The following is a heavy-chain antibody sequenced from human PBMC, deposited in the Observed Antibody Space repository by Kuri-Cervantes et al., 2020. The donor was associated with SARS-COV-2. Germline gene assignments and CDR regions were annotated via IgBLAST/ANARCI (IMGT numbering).Heavy chain of an antibody. CDR2: IYYSGST. V-gene: IGHV4-61*05. CDR1: GGSISSSSYY. J-gene: IGHJ4*02. D-gene: IGHD3-10*01. CDR3: ARVRGGLWFGEGEYYFDY. Sequence: SETLSLTCTVSGGSISSSSYYWGWIRQPPGKGLEWIGYIYYSGSTNYNPSLKSRVTISVDTSKNQFSLKLSSVTAADTAVYYCARVRGGLWFGEGEYYFDYWGQGTLVTVSS.